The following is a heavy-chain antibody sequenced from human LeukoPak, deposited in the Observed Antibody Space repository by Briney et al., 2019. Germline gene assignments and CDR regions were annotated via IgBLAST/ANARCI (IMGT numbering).Heavy chain of an antibody. V-gene: IGHV3-48*01. D-gene: IGHD5-24*01. CDR2: ISSSSSTI. J-gene: IGHJ4*02. CDR1: GFTFSSYS. CDR3: ARDRYSVGDGFVFDY. Sequence: GGSLRLSCAASGFTFSSYSMNWVRQAPGKGLEWVSYISSSSSTIYYADSVTGRFTISRDNAKNSLYLQMNSLRAEDTAVYYCARDRYSVGDGFVFDYWGQGTLVTVSS.